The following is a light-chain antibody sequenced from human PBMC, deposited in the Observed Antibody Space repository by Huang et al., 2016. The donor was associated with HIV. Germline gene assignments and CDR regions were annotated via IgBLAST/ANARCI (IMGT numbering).Light chain of an antibody. Sequence: EIVMTQSPATLPVSPGERATLSCRASESVSSNLAWYQQKPGQAPSLLIYGSSTRATGIPARFSGSGSGTEFTLTISSLQSEDFAVYYCQQYNQWPPLTFGGGTKVEIK. CDR2: GSS. CDR1: ESVSSN. J-gene: IGKJ4*01. V-gene: IGKV3-15*01. CDR3: QQYNQWPPLT.